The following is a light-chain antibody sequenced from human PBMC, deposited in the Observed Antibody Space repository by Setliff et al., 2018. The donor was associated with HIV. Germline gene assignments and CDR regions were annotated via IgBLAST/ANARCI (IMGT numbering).Light chain of an antibody. CDR1: SSDIGDYES. V-gene: IGLV2-14*03. CDR2: DVT. J-gene: IGLJ1*01. CDR3: SSYSSSRPRV. Sequence: QSVLTQPASVSGSPGQSITISCTGSSSDIGDYESVSWYQQHPGEVPKLMIYDVTKRPSGVSNRFSASKSGNTASLSTAGLQPEDEADYYCSSYSSSRPRVFGTGTKVTVL.